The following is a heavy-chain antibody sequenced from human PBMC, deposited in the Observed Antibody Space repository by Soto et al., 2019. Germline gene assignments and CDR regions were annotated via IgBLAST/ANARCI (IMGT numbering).Heavy chain of an antibody. CDR1: GDSVSSNNAA. CDR2: TYYRSKWYN. V-gene: IGHV6-1*01. Sequence: TCAISGDSVSSNNAAWNWIRQSPSRGLEWLGRTYYRSKWYNDYAVSVESRITINPDTSKNQFSLQLNSVTTEDTAVYYCARDRAIPGWFDPWGQGTQVTVSS. J-gene: IGHJ5*02. CDR3: ARDRAIPGWFDP. D-gene: IGHD2-2*02.